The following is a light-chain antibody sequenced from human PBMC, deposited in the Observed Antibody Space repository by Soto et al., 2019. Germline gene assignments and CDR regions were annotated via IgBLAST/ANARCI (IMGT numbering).Light chain of an antibody. CDR2: GSS. CDR3: QQRNVWPPVT. Sequence: EIVMTQSPATLSVSPGETATLSCRASQSVSGKLAWFQQKPGQAPRLLISGSSTRATGIPARFNGSGSGTEFTLTIISLESEDFGLYYCQQRNVWPPVTFGQGTRLEI. CDR1: QSVSGK. V-gene: IGKV3D-15*01. J-gene: IGKJ5*01.